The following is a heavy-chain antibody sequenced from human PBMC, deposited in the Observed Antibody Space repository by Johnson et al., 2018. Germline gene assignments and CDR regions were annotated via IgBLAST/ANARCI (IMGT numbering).Heavy chain of an antibody. CDR1: GGSISSYY. J-gene: IGHJ6*03. D-gene: IGHD3-10*01. Sequence: QVQLQESGPGLVKPSETLSLTCTVSGGSISSYYWSWIRQPPGKGLEWIGYIYYSGSTNYNPSLKSRVTISVDTSKNQFSLKLSYVTAADTAVYYGAGGKRRVTDYYGSPGPGYLDVWGKGTTVTVSS. CDR3: AGGKRRVTDYYGSPGPGYLDV. V-gene: IGHV4-59*01. CDR2: IYYSGST.